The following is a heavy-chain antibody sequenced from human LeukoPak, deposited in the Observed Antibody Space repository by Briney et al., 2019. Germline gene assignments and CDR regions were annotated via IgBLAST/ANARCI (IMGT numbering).Heavy chain of an antibody. Sequence: SETLSLTCSVSGGSVSSYYRSWIRQSPGKGLEWIGYIHNSGRTNYNPSLKSRVTGFVDTSKNQVSLRLSSVTAADTAVYYCARHGTISSESYFDYWGQGALVTVSS. J-gene: IGHJ4*02. CDR2: IHNSGRT. CDR3: ARHGTISSESYFDY. D-gene: IGHD1-14*01. CDR1: GGSVSSYY. V-gene: IGHV4-59*08.